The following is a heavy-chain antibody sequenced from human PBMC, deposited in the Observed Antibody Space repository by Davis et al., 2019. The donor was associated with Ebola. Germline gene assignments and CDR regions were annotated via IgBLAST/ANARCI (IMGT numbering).Heavy chain of an antibody. Sequence: AASVKVSCKASGYTFTSYAMNWVRQAPGQGLEWMGWISAYNGNTNYAQKLQGRVTMTTDTSTSTAYMELSSLRSEDTAVYYCARDYVAVAGTGDYWGQGTLVTVSS. CDR1: GYTFTSYA. V-gene: IGHV1-18*01. CDR2: ISAYNGNT. J-gene: IGHJ4*02. D-gene: IGHD6-19*01. CDR3: ARDYVAVAGTGDY.